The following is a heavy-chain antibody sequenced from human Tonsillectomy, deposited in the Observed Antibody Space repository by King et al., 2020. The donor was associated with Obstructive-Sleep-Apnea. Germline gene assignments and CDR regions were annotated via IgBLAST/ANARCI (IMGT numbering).Heavy chain of an antibody. V-gene: IGHV3-30*02. CDR2: IRYDGSNE. Sequence: VQLVESGGGVVQPGGSLRLSCAAFGFTFSSSGMHWVRPAPGKGLEGVTFIRYDGSNEYYADSVKGRFSVSRDNSKNALFLQMNNLSAEDTAVYYCAKDNSNWSFDYWGQGILVTVSS. CDR1: GFTFSSSG. D-gene: IGHD6-6*01. CDR3: AKDNSNWSFDY. J-gene: IGHJ4*02.